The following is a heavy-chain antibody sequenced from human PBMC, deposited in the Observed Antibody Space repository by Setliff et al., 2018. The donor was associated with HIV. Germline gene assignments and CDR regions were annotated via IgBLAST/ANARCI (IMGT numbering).Heavy chain of an antibody. D-gene: IGHD5-12*01. CDR1: GGSVSDTSYY. CDR3: ARLGDSGYDFRGYFDY. V-gene: IGHV4-39*01. Sequence: PSETLSLTCTVSGGSVSDTSYYWGWIRQPPGKGLEWLANVYYSGGTYYNPSLNSRVTISVDTSRNQFSLKLTSVTAADTALYFCARLGDSGYDFRGYFDYWGQGTLGTVSS. CDR2: VYYSGGT. J-gene: IGHJ4*02.